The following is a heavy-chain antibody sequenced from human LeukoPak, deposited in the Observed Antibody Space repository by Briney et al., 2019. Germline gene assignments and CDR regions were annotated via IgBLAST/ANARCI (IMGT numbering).Heavy chain of an antibody. CDR3: AKRGIAAAASFDY. Sequence: PGGSLRLSCAASGFTFSSYAMSWVRQAPGKGLEWVSTISGNGDYTYYADSVKGRFTISRDNSKNTLYLQMNSLRAGDTAVYYCAKRGIAAAASFDYWGQGTPVSVSS. V-gene: IGHV3-23*01. CDR2: ISGNGDYT. J-gene: IGHJ4*02. CDR1: GFTFSSYA. D-gene: IGHD6-13*01.